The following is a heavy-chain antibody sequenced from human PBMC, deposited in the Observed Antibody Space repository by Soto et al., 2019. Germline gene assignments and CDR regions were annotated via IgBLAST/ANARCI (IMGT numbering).Heavy chain of an antibody. CDR2: IIPLFGKA. CDR3: ARLLHGYSPVFDY. D-gene: IGHD5-18*01. J-gene: IGHJ4*02. V-gene: IGHV1-69*12. Sequence: QVQLVQSGAEVKKPGSSVKVSCKASGGTFSSYAISWVRQAPGQGLEWMGGIIPLFGKANYAQKFQGRVTITADESTSTAYMELSCLRSEDTAVYYCARLLHGYSPVFDYWGQGTLVTVSS. CDR1: GGTFSSYA.